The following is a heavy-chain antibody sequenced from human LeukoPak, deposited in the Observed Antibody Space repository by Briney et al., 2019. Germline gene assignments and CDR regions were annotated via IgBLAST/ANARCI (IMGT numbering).Heavy chain of an antibody. Sequence: ASVTVSCKTSGYTFIGYYIHWVRQAPGQGLEWMGWINPNSGATNYAQSFQGRVAVTRDTSISTAYMELRSLISADTAVYYCARADEYRSEYYFDNWGPGTLVTVSS. CDR1: GYTFIGYY. CDR3: ARADEYRSEYYFDN. CDR2: INPNSGAT. J-gene: IGHJ4*02. D-gene: IGHD6-6*01. V-gene: IGHV1-2*02.